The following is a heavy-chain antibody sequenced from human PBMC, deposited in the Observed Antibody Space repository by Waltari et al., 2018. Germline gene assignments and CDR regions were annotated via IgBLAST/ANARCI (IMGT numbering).Heavy chain of an antibody. D-gene: IGHD6-13*01. CDR2: IYYSGST. CDR1: GGSISSSSYY. CDR3: AREKAGTNWFDP. V-gene: IGHV4-39*07. J-gene: IGHJ5*02. Sequence: QLQLQESGPGLVKPSETLSLTCTVSGGSISSSSYYLGWIRQPPGKGLAWIGSIYYSGSTYYNPSLKSRVTISVDTSKNQFSLKLSSVTAADTAVYYCAREKAGTNWFDPWGQGTLVTVSS.